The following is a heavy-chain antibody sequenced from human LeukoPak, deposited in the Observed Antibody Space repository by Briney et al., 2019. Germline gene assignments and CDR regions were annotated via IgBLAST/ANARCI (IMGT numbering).Heavy chain of an antibody. D-gene: IGHD3-22*01. Sequence: GGSLRLSCAASGFTVSSNYMSWVRQAPGKGLEWVSVIYSGGNTYYADSVKGRFTISRDNSTNTLYLQMNSLRAEDTAVYYCARAVSSGYDPFDYWGQGTLVTVSS. V-gene: IGHV3-53*01. CDR2: IYSGGNT. CDR1: GFTVSSNY. J-gene: IGHJ4*02. CDR3: ARAVSSGYDPFDY.